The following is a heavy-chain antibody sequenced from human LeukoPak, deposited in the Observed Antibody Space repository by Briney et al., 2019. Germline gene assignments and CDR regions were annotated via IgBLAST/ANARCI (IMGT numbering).Heavy chain of an antibody. V-gene: IGHV4-61*02. CDR1: GGSISSVNDY. J-gene: IGHJ5*02. D-gene: IGHD3-10*01. CDR3: VRGGYGSRNSNWFDP. CDR2: TSRSGST. Sequence: PSQTLSLICTVSGGSISSVNDYWSWIRQPAGKGLEWIGRTSRSGSTDYNPSLKTRVAISVDTSENQFYLKVTSVTAADTAVYWCVRGGYGSRNSNWFDPWGRGTLVTVSS.